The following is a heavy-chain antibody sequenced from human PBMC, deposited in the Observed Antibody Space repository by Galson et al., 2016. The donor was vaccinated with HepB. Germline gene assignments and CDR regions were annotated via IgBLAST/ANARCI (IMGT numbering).Heavy chain of an antibody. V-gene: IGHV1-69*06. J-gene: IGHJ3*01. Sequence: SVKVSCKASGGTFSNYALSWVRQAPRQGLEWLGGISPISETADYPQKFQGRVTITADKSTATVYMELRSPRSEDTAVYYCASPMTWDSALVADAFDVWGQGTVVTVSS. CDR3: ASPMTWDSALVADAFDV. CDR2: ISPISETA. D-gene: IGHD5-18*01. CDR1: GGTFSNYA.